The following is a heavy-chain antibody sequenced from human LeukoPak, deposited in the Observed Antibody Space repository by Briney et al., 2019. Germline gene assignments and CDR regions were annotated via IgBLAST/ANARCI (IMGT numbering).Heavy chain of an antibody. CDR3: ARDVRGVDY. V-gene: IGHV4-39*07. CDR2: IYYSGST. CDR1: GGSISSSSYY. J-gene: IGHJ4*02. D-gene: IGHD3-10*02. Sequence: SETLSLTCTVSGGSISSSSYYWGWIRQPPGKGLEWIGSIYYSGSTYYNPSLKSRVTISVDTSKNQFSLKLSSVTAADTAVYYCARDVRGVDYWGQGTLVTVSS.